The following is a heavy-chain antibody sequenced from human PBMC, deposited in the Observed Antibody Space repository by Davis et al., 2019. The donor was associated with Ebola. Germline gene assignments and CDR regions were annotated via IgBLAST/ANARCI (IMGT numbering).Heavy chain of an antibody. V-gene: IGHV3-73*01. Sequence: GGSLRLSCAASGFTFSGSAMHWVRQASGKGLEWVGRIRSKANSYATAYAASVKGRFTISRDNAKNSLHLQMNSLRVEDTAMYYCVSLLHWGQGARVIVSS. CDR3: VSLLH. CDR2: IRSKANSYAT. CDR1: GFTFSGSA. J-gene: IGHJ4*02.